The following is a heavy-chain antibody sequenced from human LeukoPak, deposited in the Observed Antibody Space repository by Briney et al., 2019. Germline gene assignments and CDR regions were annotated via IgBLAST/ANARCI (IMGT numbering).Heavy chain of an antibody. CDR2: ISSDGGSP. CDR3: AREYCSGGRCQYYFDY. Sequence: PGGSLRLSCAASGFTFSSYAMHWVRQAPGKGLEYVSGISSDGGSPFHVNSVKGGFTISRDNSKDTLYLQMGSLRAEDMAVYYCAREYCSGGRCQYYFDYWGQGTLVTVSS. V-gene: IGHV3-64*01. D-gene: IGHD2-15*01. CDR1: GFTFSSYA. J-gene: IGHJ4*02.